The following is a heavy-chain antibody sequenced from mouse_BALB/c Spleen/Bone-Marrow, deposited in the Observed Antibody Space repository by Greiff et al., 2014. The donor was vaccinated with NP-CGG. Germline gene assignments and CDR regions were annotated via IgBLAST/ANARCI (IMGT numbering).Heavy chain of an antibody. V-gene: IGHV14-3*02. Sequence: DVQLQESGAELVKPGASVKLSCAASGFNIKDTYMHWVKQRPEQGLEWIGRIDPANGNTKYDPKFQGKATITADTSSNTAYLQLSSLTSEDTAVYYCARYYYGSSYAIDYWGQGTSVTVSS. J-gene: IGHJ4*01. D-gene: IGHD1-1*01. CDR3: ARYYYGSSYAIDY. CDR1: GFNIKDTY. CDR2: IDPANGNT.